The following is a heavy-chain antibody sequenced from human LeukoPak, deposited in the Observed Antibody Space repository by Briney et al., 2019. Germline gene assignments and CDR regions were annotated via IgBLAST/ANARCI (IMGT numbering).Heavy chain of an antibody. J-gene: IGHJ6*03. D-gene: IGHD4-11*01. CDR3: VRGVPKTSYYYYYMDV. Sequence: GGSLRLSCAASGFTFSSYEMNGVRQAPGKGLEWVSYISSSGSTIYYADSVKGRFTISRDNDKNSLYLQMNSLRAEDTAVYYCVRGVPKTSYYYYYMDVWGKGTTVTVSS. CDR2: ISSSGSTI. CDR1: GFTFSSYE. V-gene: IGHV3-48*03.